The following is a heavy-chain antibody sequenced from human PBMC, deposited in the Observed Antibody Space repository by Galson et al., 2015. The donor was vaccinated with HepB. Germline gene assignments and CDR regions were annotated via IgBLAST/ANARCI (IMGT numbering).Heavy chain of an antibody. CDR3: VRQHDSSGYYAY. CDR1: GVTFSSYA. Sequence: SVKVSCKASGVTFSSYAISWLRQAPGQGLEWMGGIIPLFGSANYAQKLQGRVTITADESTSTTYMELSSLKSEDTALYYCVRQHDSSGYYAYWGQGTLVTVSS. J-gene: IGHJ4*02. V-gene: IGHV1-69*13. D-gene: IGHD3-22*01. CDR2: IIPLFGSA.